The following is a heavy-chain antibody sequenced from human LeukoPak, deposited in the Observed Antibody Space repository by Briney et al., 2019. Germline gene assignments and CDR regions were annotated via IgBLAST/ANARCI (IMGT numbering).Heavy chain of an antibody. V-gene: IGHV1-69*13. CDR1: GDTFSSDD. Sequence: PGASVKVSCKASGDTFSSDDISWVRQAPGQGLEWMGGIIPIFGTANYAQKFQGRVTITADESTSTAYMELSSLRSEDTAVYYCARDGVPDYSSSLGFDYRGQGTLVTVS. CDR2: IIPIFGTA. J-gene: IGHJ4*02. D-gene: IGHD4-11*01. CDR3: ARDGVPDYSSSLGFDY.